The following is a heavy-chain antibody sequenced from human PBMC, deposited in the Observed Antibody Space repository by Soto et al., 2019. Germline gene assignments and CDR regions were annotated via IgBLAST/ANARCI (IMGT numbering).Heavy chain of an antibody. CDR3: ARRPAVAAFDWYFDL. V-gene: IGHV4-59*08. J-gene: IGHJ2*01. Sequence: QVQLQESGPGLVKPSETLSLTCTVSGDSISTSYWSWIRQPPGKGLEWIGYIHYSGGTNYNPSLKSRVTMSVDTSKSQFSLKLSSVTAADTAMYYCARRPAVAAFDWYFDLWGRGTLVTVSS. CDR2: IHYSGGT. CDR1: GDSISTSY. D-gene: IGHD6-19*01.